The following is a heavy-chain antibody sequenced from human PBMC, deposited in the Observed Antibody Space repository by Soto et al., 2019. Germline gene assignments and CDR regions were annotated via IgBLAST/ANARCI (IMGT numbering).Heavy chain of an antibody. CDR3: ARAYCSCGSCGAWSNSFDP. CDR1: GDSVSSNSAA. Sequence: SQTLSLTCAISGDSVSSNSAAWNWIRQSPSRGLEWLGRTYYRSKWYNDYAVSVKIRIIINPDTSKNQFSLQLNSLTPEHPDVYYCARAYCSCGSCGAWSNSFDPWGQGTLVTVSS. V-gene: IGHV6-1*01. CDR2: TYYRSKWYN. J-gene: IGHJ5*02. D-gene: IGHD2-15*01.